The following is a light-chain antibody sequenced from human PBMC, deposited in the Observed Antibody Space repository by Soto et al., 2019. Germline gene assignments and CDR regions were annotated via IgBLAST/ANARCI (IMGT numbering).Light chain of an antibody. CDR3: QQSYSTPPT. J-gene: IGKJ1*01. V-gene: IGKV1-39*01. Sequence: IQMTQSPPSLSASIGDRVTITCRASQAIGNDLGWYQQKPGKAPNRLIYSASRLQSGVPSRFSGSGSGTDFTLTISNLQPEDFATYYCQQSYSTPPTFGQGTKV. CDR1: QAIGND. CDR2: SAS.